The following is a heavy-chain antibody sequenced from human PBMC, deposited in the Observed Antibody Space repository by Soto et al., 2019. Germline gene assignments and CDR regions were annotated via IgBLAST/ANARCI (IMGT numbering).Heavy chain of an antibody. V-gene: IGHV3-74*01. CDR2: INSDGSST. Sequence: GGSLRLSCAASGFTFSDYYMSWIRQAPGKGLVWVSRINSDGSSTSYADSVKGRFTISRDNAKNTLYLQMNSLRAEDTAVYYCARETNWGPDYWGQGTLVTVSS. D-gene: IGHD7-27*01. CDR3: ARETNWGPDY. CDR1: GFTFSDYY. J-gene: IGHJ4*02.